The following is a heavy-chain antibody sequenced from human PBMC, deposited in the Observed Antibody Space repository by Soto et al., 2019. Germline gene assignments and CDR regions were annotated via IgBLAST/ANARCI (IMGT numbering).Heavy chain of an antibody. V-gene: IGHV3-23*01. CDR3: ALHGGDIPMADSYYYSFYYLDV. CDR1: GFTFSSYA. J-gene: IGHJ6*03. D-gene: IGHD5-18*01. Sequence: DVQVLESGGGAVQPGGSLRLSCAASGFTFSSYAMSWVRQAPGKGLEWVSDISGRGGSTDYADSVKGRFTISRDNSKNTLYLHMNSLRAEDTAVYFCALHGGDIPMADSYYYSFYYLDVWGRGTTVTVSS. CDR2: ISGRGGST.